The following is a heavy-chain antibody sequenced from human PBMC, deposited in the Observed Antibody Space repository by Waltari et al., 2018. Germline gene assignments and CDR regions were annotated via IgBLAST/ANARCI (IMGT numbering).Heavy chain of an antibody. Sequence: QVQLVQSGAEVKKPGASVKVSCKVSGYTLTDFSMHWGRQAPGQGLEWMGGFDPEDGETIYAQNFQGRVTMSEDTSTDTAYMELSSLRSEDTAVYYCATRIAYYYDSSGYYFNYWGQGSLVTVSS. V-gene: IGHV1-24*01. J-gene: IGHJ4*02. D-gene: IGHD3-22*01. CDR3: ATRIAYYYDSSGYYFNY. CDR1: GYTLTDFS. CDR2: FDPEDGET.